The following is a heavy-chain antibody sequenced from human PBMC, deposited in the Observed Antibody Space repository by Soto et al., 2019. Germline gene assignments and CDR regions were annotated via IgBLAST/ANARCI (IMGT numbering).Heavy chain of an antibody. D-gene: IGHD3-16*01. CDR3: AGLAPYYYYMDV. J-gene: IGHJ6*03. V-gene: IGHV3-48*01. Sequence: GGSLRLSCAASGFTFSSYSMNWVRQAPGKGLEWVSYISSSSSTIYYADSVKGRFTISRDNAKNSLYLQMNSLRAEDTAVYYCAGLAPYYYYMDVWGKGTTVTVSS. CDR1: GFTFSSYS. CDR2: ISSSSSTI.